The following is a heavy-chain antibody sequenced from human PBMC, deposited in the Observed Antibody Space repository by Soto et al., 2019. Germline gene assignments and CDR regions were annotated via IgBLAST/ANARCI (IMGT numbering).Heavy chain of an antibody. CDR1: GGSVSSGNYY. D-gene: IGHD2-15*01. CDR2: IYYTGSS. V-gene: IGHV4-61*01. CDR3: ASAVYCSGGSCSSDP. J-gene: IGHJ5*02. Sequence: QVQLQESGPGLVKPSETLSLTCTVSGGSVSSGNYYWSWIRQPPGKGLEWIEFIYYTGSSSYNPSLKSRVTMSLDKSHDLFSLKLTSVLAADTAGYYCASAVYCSGGSCSSDPWGQGTLVTVYS.